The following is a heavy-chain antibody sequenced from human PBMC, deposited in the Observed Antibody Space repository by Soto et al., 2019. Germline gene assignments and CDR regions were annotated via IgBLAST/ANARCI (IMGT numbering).Heavy chain of an antibody. Sequence: QVQLVQSGAEVKKPGASVKVSCKASGYTFTSYYMHWVRQAPGQGLEWMGIINPSGGSTSYAQKFQGRVTMTRDTSTSTVYMELSSLRSEDTAVYYCARGTTVTDYYYYMDVWGKGTTVTVSS. CDR1: GYTFTSYY. CDR3: ARGTTVTDYYYYMDV. D-gene: IGHD4-17*01. CDR2: INPSGGST. J-gene: IGHJ6*03. V-gene: IGHV1-46*03.